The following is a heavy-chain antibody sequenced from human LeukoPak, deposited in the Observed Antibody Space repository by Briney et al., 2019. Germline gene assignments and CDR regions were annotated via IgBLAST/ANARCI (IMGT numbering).Heavy chain of an antibody. CDR2: IYSGGST. CDR1: GFTFSSYD. Sequence: GGSLRLSCAASGFTFSSYDMSWVRQAPGKGLEWVSIIYSGGSTFYADSVKGRFTISRDNSKNTLYLQMNSLRAEDTAVYYCASSGYSYGPAAYYFDYWGQGTLVTVSS. D-gene: IGHD5-18*01. J-gene: IGHJ4*02. CDR3: ASSGYSYGPAAYYFDY. V-gene: IGHV3-66*01.